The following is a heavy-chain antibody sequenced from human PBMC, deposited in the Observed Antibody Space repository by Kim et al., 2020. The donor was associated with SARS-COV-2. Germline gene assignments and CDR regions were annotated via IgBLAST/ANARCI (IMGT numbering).Heavy chain of an antibody. CDR3: AWSSFSSWSLYFEL. CDR2: IYSSGST. D-gene: IGHD6-13*01. Sequence: SETLSLTCTVSGGSISTYYWSWIRQPPGKGPEWICYIYSSGSTKYNPSLKSRVTISVDTSKNQFSLSLDSVTAAATAVSYCAWSSFSSWSLYFELWGQGT. CDR1: GGSISTYY. V-gene: IGHV4-59*01. J-gene: IGHJ4*02.